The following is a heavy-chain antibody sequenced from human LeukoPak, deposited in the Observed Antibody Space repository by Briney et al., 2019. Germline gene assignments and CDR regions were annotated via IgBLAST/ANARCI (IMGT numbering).Heavy chain of an antibody. Sequence: ASVKVSCKASGYTFTGYYMHWVRQAPGQGLEWMGWINPNSGGTNYAQKFQGRVTMTRDTSISTAYMELSRLRSDDTAVYYCARGQGEDIGGKYFDYWGQGTLVTVSS. CDR2: INPNSGGT. D-gene: IGHD5-12*01. J-gene: IGHJ4*02. CDR1: GYTFTGYY. CDR3: ARGQGEDIGGKYFDY. V-gene: IGHV1-2*02.